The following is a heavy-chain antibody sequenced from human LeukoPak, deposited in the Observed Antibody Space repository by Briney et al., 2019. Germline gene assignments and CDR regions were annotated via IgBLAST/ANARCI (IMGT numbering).Heavy chain of an antibody. D-gene: IGHD2-2*01. CDR3: AKVHCSSTSCYAEYFQH. Sequence: GGSLRLSCPASGFTFSSYAMSWVRQAPGKGLEGVSAISGSGGSTYYADSVKGRFTISSDNSKNTLYLQMNSLRAEDTAVYYCAKVHCSSTSCYAEYFQHWGQGTLVTVSS. V-gene: IGHV3-23*01. J-gene: IGHJ1*01. CDR2: ISGSGGST. CDR1: GFTFSSYA.